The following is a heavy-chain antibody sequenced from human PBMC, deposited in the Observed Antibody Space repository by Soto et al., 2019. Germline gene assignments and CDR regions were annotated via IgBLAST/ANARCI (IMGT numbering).Heavy chain of an antibody. Sequence: ASLKVSCKSSGYTFTSYGISWVRQAPGQGLEWMGWISAYNGNTNYAQKLQGRVTMTTDTSTSTAYMELRSLRSDDTAVYYCARVLATLYYGMDVWGQGTTVTVSS. CDR1: GYTFTSYG. J-gene: IGHJ6*02. CDR3: ARVLATLYYGMDV. CDR2: ISAYNGNT. D-gene: IGHD5-12*01. V-gene: IGHV1-18*04.